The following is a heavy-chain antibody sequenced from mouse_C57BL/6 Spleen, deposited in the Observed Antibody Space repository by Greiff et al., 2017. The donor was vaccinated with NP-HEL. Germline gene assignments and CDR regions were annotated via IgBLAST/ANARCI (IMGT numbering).Heavy chain of an antibody. CDR3: ATHYYGSSYLAWFAY. CDR1: GYSFTDYN. Sequence: EVQLQQSGPELVKPGASVKISCKASGYSFTDYNMNWVKQSNGKSLEWIGVINPNYGTTSYNQKFKGKATLTVDQSSSTAYMQLNSLTSEDSAVYYCATHYYGSSYLAWFAYWGQGTLVTVSA. D-gene: IGHD1-1*01. V-gene: IGHV1-39*01. CDR2: INPNYGTT. J-gene: IGHJ3*01.